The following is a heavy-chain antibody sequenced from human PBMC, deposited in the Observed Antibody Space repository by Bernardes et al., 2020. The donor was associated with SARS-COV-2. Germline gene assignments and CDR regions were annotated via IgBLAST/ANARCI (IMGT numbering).Heavy chain of an antibody. V-gene: IGHV3-21*01. CDR2: ISDNSVHI. D-gene: IGHD3-10*01. J-gene: IGHJ4*02. Sequence: GGSLRLSCAASGFIFSNYIMNWVRQAPGKGLEWVSSISDNSVHIYYADSVKGRFTISRDNAKNSLYLQMNSLRAEDTAVYYCAREYYFALGNYYNGEYDYWGQGTLVTVSS. CDR3: AREYYFALGNYYNGEYDY. CDR1: GFIFSNYI.